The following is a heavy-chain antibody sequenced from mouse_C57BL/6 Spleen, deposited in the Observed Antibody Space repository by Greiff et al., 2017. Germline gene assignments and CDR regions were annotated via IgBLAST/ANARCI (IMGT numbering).Heavy chain of an antibody. J-gene: IGHJ4*01. CDR2: IYPGSGNT. V-gene: IGHV1-81*01. Sequence: QVQLQQSGAELVRPGASVKLSCKASGYTFTSYGITWVKQRPGQGLEWIGAIYPGSGNTYYNEKFKGKATLTADKSSSTAYMELRSLTSEDSAVYFCAREGGSYAMEGWGQGTAVTV. CDR3: AREGGSYAMEG. CDR1: GYTFTSYG.